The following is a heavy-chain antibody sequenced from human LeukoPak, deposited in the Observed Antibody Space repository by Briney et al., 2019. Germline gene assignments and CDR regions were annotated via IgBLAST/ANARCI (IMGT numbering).Heavy chain of an antibody. J-gene: IGHJ4*02. CDR3: ARSMGGRNDF. Sequence: GGSLRLSCAASGFTFSTYEMDWVRQAPGKGLEWVSFISHSGETIYYADSVKGRFTISRDNAKNSLYLQMNSLTAEDTAVYYCARSMGGRNDFWGQGTLVTVSS. CDR2: ISHSGETI. CDR1: GFTFSTYE. V-gene: IGHV3-48*03. D-gene: IGHD2-15*01.